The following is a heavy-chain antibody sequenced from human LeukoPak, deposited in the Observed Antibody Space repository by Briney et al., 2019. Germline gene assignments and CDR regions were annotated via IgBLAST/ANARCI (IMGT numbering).Heavy chain of an antibody. Sequence: SETLSLTCAVYGGSFSGYYWSWIRQPPGKGLEWIGEINHSGSTNYNPSLKSRVTISVDTSKNQFSLKLSSVTAADTAVYYCARGPGYSSSWYWNYYYYMDVWGKGTTVTVSS. D-gene: IGHD6-13*01. CDR2: INHSGST. CDR3: ARGPGYSSSWYWNYYYYMDV. V-gene: IGHV4-34*01. J-gene: IGHJ6*03. CDR1: GGSFSGYY.